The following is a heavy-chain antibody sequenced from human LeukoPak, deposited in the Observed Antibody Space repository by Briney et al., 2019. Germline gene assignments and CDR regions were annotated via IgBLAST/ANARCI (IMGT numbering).Heavy chain of an antibody. CDR3: ARAVSGYYFDY. CDR1: GFGFREHY. D-gene: IGHD1-14*01. Sequence: PGGSLRLSCVVSGFGFREHYMAWIRQAPGQGLEWVAIIYIVGTTHYADSVKGRFTISRDNSKNTLYLQMNSLRAEDTAVYYCARAVSGYYFDYWGQGALVTVSS. V-gene: IGHV3-53*01. CDR2: IYIVGTT. J-gene: IGHJ4*02.